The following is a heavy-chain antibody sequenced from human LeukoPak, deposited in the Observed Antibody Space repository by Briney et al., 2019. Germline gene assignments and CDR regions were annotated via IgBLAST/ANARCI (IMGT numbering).Heavy chain of an antibody. V-gene: IGHV1-2*02. CDR1: GFIFSNYG. CDR3: AIRTPGTTGTTGYYFDY. Sequence: GGSLRLSCAASGFIFSNYGMHWVRQAPGQGLEWMGWINPNSGGTNYAQKFQGRVTMTRDTSISTAYMELSRLRSDDTAVYYCAIRTPGTTGTTGYYFDYWGQGTLVTVSS. D-gene: IGHD1-1*01. J-gene: IGHJ4*02. CDR2: INPNSGGT.